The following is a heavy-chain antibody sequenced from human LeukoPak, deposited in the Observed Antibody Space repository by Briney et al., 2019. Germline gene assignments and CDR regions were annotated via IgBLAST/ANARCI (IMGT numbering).Heavy chain of an antibody. CDR3: ARDYSVVPADRYYYYYYYMDV. CDR2: INPNSGGT. CDR1: GYTFTGYY. Sequence: ASVKVSCKASGYTFTGYYMHWVRQAPGQGLEWMGWINPNSGGTNYAQKFQGRVTMTRDTSISTAYMELSRLRSDDTAVYYCARDYSVVPADRYYYYYYYMDVWGKGTTVTVSS. J-gene: IGHJ6*03. V-gene: IGHV1-2*02. D-gene: IGHD2-2*01.